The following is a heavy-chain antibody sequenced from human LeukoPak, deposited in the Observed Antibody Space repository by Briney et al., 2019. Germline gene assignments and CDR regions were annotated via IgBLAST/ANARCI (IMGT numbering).Heavy chain of an antibody. CDR3: ATMLVGTNLFDY. V-gene: IGHV3-11*03. CDR1: GFTFSDHY. D-gene: IGHD5-12*01. Sequence: PGGSLRLSCAASGFTFSDHYMIWIRQAPGKGLEWVSYISTGSTYTYYADSVKGRFTISRDNAKNSLYLQINSLRAEDTAVYYCATMLVGTNLFDYWGQGTLVTVSS. CDR2: ISTGSTYT. J-gene: IGHJ4*02.